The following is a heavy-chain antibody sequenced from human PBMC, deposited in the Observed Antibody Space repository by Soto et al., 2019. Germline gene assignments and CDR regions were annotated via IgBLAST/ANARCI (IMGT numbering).Heavy chain of an antibody. CDR2: IYYSGST. Sequence: ETPPHFSTISSGSISNISYYRGWIRQPPGKGLEWIGSIYYSGSTYYNPSLKSRVTISVDTSKNQFSLKLSSVTAADTAVYYCARRTTVTTNYFDYWGQGTLVTVSS. CDR1: SGSISNISYY. CDR3: ARRTTVTTNYFDY. J-gene: IGHJ4*02. D-gene: IGHD4-17*01. V-gene: IGHV4-39*01.